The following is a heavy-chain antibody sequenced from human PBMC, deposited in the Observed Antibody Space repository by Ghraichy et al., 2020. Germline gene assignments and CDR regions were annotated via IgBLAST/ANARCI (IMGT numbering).Heavy chain of an antibody. CDR2: ISPYNGNT. Sequence: ASVKVSCKASGYTFTSFGITWVRQAPGQGLEWMGWISPYNGNTNYAQKLQGRVTMTTDTSTSTAYMELRSLRSDDTAVYYCARLTGGYCSSTSCYFNSYYYGMDVWGQGTTVTVSS. CDR1: GYTFTSFG. J-gene: IGHJ6*02. D-gene: IGHD2-2*01. V-gene: IGHV1-18*01. CDR3: ARLTGGYCSSTSCYFNSYYYGMDV.